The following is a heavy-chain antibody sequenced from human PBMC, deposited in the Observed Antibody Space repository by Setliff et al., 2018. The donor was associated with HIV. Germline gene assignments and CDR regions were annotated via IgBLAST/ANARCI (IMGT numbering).Heavy chain of an antibody. J-gene: IGHJ1*01. CDR2: FDHEYGET. CDR1: GYSLTDLS. V-gene: IGHV1-24*01. D-gene: IGHD3-22*01. CDR3: ATIRAYYYDSSGQEYFQY. Sequence: ASVKVSCTVSGYSLTDLSIHWVRQAPGKGLEWMGGFDHEYGETVYAQKLQGRVTMTEDTSTDTAYMELRSLRSEDTAMYYCATIRAYYYDSSGQEYFQYWGHGTLVTVSS.